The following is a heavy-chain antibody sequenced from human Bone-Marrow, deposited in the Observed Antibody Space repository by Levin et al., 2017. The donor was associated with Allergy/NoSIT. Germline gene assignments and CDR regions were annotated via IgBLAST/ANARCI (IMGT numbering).Heavy chain of an antibody. CDR2: ISGGGDRI. V-gene: IGHV3-23*01. CDR1: GFTFSSDG. Sequence: PGGSLRLSCAASGFTFSSDGMNWVRQTPQKGLEWLSGISGGGDRIYYAESAKGRFTISRDNSKSTVYLQMNSLRADDTAVYYCAKDPRNTALRFDSWGQGTLVTVSS. CDR3: AKDPRNTALRFDS. J-gene: IGHJ4*02. D-gene: IGHD5-18*01.